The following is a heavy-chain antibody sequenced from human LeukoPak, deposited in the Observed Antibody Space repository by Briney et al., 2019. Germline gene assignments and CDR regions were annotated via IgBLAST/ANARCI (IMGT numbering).Heavy chain of an antibody. D-gene: IGHD2-15*01. CDR1: GFTLSSYG. CDR3: AKDQGGSFDY. V-gene: IGHV3-30*02. J-gene: IGHJ4*02. Sequence: SGGSLRLSCAASGFTLSSYGMHWVRQAPGRGLEWVSFIRYDGSDKYYADSVKGRFTISRDNSKTTLYLQMNSLRVEDTAVYYCAKDQGGSFDYWGQGTLVTVSS. CDR2: IRYDGSDK.